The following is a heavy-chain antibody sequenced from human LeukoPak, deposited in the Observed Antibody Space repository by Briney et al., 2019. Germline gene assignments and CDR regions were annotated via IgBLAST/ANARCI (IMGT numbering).Heavy chain of an antibody. V-gene: IGHV3-72*01. CDR1: GFTFSDYY. CDR3: AKISDLSWNVDVFDV. CDR2: IRNKPNSYTT. J-gene: IGHJ3*01. Sequence: PGGSLRLSCAASGFTFSDYYMDWVRQAPGKGLEWVGRIRNKPNSYTTEYAASVKGRFTISRDDSKNSLYLQMNNLKIEDTAVYHCAKISDLSWNVDVFDVWGPGTMVTVSS. D-gene: IGHD1-1*01.